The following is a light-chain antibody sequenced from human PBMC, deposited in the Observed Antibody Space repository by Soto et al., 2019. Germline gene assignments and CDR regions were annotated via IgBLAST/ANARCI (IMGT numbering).Light chain of an antibody. CDR2: AAS. CDR3: QQCGSSPWT. J-gene: IGKJ1*01. Sequence: EIVLTQSPGTLSLSPGERATLSCLGSQSVSSYYLAWYQQKPGQAPRLLIYAASSRATGIPDRFSGGGSGTDFTLTSSRLEPEDFAVYYCQQCGSSPWTCGQGTKVDIK. V-gene: IGKV3-20*01. CDR1: QSVSSYY.